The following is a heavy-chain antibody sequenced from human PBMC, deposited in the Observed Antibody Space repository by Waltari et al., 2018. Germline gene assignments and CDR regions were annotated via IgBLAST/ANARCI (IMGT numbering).Heavy chain of an antibody. V-gene: IGHV4-4*07. CDR1: GGSISGYF. J-gene: IGHJ3*02. CDR2: ISSSGST. CDR3: GREGGGTDCSGIKCYNWDAFDI. Sequence: QVQLQESGPGLVKPSETLSLTCTVSGGSISGYFWSWIRQPAGKGLEWIGRISSSGSTNYSPTLKSRVTMSLERSTNQFSRTLRSVTAADTAVYYCGREGGGTDCSGIKCYNWDAFDIWGQGTMVTVSS. D-gene: IGHD2-15*01.